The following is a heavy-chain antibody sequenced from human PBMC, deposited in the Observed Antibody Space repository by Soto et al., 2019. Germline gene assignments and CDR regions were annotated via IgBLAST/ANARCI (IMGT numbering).Heavy chain of an antibody. Sequence: GGSLRLSCAASGFTFSSYWMSWVRQAPGKGLEWVANIKQDGSEKYYVDSVKGRFTISRDNAKNSLYLQMNSLRAEDTAVYYCARGVDIVATIKDYYYGMDVWGQGTTVTVS. J-gene: IGHJ6*02. CDR1: GFTFSSYW. V-gene: IGHV3-7*01. CDR2: IKQDGSEK. CDR3: ARGVDIVATIKDYYYGMDV. D-gene: IGHD5-12*01.